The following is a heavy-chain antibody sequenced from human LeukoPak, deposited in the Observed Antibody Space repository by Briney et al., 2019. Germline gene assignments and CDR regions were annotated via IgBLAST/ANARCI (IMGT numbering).Heavy chain of an antibody. CDR1: GYSISSGYY. V-gene: IGHV4-38-2*02. J-gene: IGHJ3*02. CDR3: ARSLRFLEWPSDAFDI. D-gene: IGHD3-3*01. Sequence: PSETLSLTCTVSGYSISSGYYWGWIRQPPGKGLEWIGSIYHSGSTYYNPSLKSRVTISVDTSKNQFSLKLSSVTAADTVVYYCARSLRFLEWPSDAFDIWGQGTMVTVSS. CDR2: IYHSGST.